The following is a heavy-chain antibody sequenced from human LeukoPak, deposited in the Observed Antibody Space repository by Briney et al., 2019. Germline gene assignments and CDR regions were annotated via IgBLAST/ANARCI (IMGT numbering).Heavy chain of an antibody. Sequence: NPGGSLRLSCAASGFTVSSNYMSWVRQAPGKGLEWVSSISSSSSYIYYADSVKGRFTISRDNAKNSLYLQMNSLRAEDTAVYYCARAYYYDSVSHLDVWGKGTTVTISS. CDR3: ARAYYYDSVSHLDV. D-gene: IGHD3-22*01. J-gene: IGHJ6*04. CDR1: GFTVSSNY. CDR2: ISSSSSYI. V-gene: IGHV3-21*01.